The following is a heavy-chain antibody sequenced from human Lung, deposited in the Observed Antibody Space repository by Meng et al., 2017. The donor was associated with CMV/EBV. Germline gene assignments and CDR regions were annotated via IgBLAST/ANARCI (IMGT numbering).Heavy chain of an antibody. CDR1: GYTFTSYG. CDR2: ISAYNGNT. V-gene: IGHV1-18*01. D-gene: IGHD6-13*01. J-gene: IGHJ6*01. CDR3: ARDDMAAAGLYGMAV. Sequence: ASVKISXKASGYTFTSYGISWVRQAPGQGLEWMGWISAYNGNTNYAQKLQGRVTMTTDTSTSTAYMELRSLRSDVTAVYYCARDDMAAAGLYGMAVWGQGTTVTVSS.